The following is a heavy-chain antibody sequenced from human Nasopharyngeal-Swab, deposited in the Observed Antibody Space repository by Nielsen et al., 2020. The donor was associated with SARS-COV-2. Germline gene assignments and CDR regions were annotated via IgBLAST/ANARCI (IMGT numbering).Heavy chain of an antibody. CDR1: GSTFTSYA. D-gene: IGHD6-13*01. J-gene: IGHJ3*02. Sequence: ASVKVSCKASGSTFTSYAMNWVRQAPGQGLEWMGWINTNTGNPTYAQGFTGRFVFSLDTSVSTAYLQISSLKAEDTAVYYCARDRSWYLEDAFDIWGQGTMVTVSS. CDR3: ARDRSWYLEDAFDI. CDR2: INTNTGNP. V-gene: IGHV7-4-1*02.